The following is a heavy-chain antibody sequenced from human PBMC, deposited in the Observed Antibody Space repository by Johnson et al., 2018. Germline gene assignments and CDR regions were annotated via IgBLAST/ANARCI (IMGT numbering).Heavy chain of an antibody. Sequence: MHWVRQAPGKGLEWVSGISGSGGSTYYADSVKGRFTISRANSKNTLYLQMNSLRAEDTAVYYCACRYSSSYYFDNWGQGTLVTVSS. D-gene: IGHD6-13*01. J-gene: IGHJ4*02. CDR2: ISGSGGST. CDR3: ACRYSSSYYFDN. V-gene: IGHV3-23*01.